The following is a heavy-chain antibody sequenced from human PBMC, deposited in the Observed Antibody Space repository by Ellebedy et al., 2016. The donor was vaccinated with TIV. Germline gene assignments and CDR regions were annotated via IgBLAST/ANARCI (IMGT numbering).Heavy chain of an antibody. V-gene: IGHV3-23*01. Sequence: GESLKISCAASGFTFSSYAMSWVRQAPGKGLEWVSTISNTGSRTYYADSVEGRFIISRDNSKMTLYLQMNSLRAEDTAVYYCAVPAAQAEYFQHWGQGTLVTVSS. CDR3: AVPAAQAEYFQH. J-gene: IGHJ1*01. CDR2: ISNTGSRT. CDR1: GFTFSSYA. D-gene: IGHD2-2*01.